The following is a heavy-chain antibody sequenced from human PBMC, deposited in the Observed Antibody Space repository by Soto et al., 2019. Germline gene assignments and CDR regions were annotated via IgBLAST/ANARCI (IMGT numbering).Heavy chain of an antibody. Sequence: QVQLVESGGGVVQPGRSLRLSCAASGFTFSSYGMHWVRQASGKGLEWVAVISYDGSNKYYADSVKGRFTISRDNSKNTLYLQMNSLRAEDTAVYYCAKSQDIVLMVYAIRDDAFDIWGQGTMVTVSS. CDR1: GFTFSSYG. J-gene: IGHJ3*02. CDR3: AKSQDIVLMVYAIRDDAFDI. V-gene: IGHV3-30*18. CDR2: ISYDGSNK. D-gene: IGHD2-8*01.